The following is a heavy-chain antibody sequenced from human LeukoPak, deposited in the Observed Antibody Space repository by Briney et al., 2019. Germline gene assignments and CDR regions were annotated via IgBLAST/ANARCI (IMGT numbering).Heavy chain of an antibody. CDR1: GGPISSGSYY. V-gene: IGHV4-61*02. J-gene: IGHJ4*02. Sequence: PSETLSLTCTVSGGPISSGSYYWSWIRQPAGKGLEWIGRIYTSGSTNYNPSLKSRVTISVDTSKNQFSLKLSSVTAADTAVYYCARDEVSGSSWYETFDYWGQGTLVTVSS. CDR2: IYTSGST. D-gene: IGHD6-13*01. CDR3: ARDEVSGSSWYETFDY.